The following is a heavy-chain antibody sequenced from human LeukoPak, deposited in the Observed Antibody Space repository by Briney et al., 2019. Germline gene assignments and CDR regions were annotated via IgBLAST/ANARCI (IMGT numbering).Heavy chain of an antibody. Sequence: ASVKVSCKASGYTFTSYGINWVRQAPEQGLEWMGWISVYNGNTKHAQKLQGRVTMTTDTSTSTAYMELRSLRSDDTAVYYCARVAAWEVETFYFDYWGQGTLVTVSS. CDR2: ISVYNGNT. D-gene: IGHD1-26*01. J-gene: IGHJ4*02. V-gene: IGHV1-18*01. CDR3: ARVAAWEVETFYFDY. CDR1: GYTFTSYG.